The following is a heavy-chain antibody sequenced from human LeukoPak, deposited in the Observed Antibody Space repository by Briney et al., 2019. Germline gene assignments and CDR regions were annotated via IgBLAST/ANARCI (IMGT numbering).Heavy chain of an antibody. CDR3: ARQYISGQWYFDY. CDR1: GFTFSRYS. V-gene: IGHV3-30*03. Sequence: GGSLRLSCAASGFTFSRYSMNWVRQAPGKGLEWVAVISSDGGYKYYADSVKGRFTISRDNSKNTLYLQMNSLIPEDTAVYYCARQYISGQWYFDYWGQGTLVTVSS. CDR2: ISSDGGYK. D-gene: IGHD5-18*01. J-gene: IGHJ4*02.